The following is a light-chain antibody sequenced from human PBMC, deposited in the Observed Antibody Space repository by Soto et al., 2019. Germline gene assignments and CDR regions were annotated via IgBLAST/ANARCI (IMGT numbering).Light chain of an antibody. V-gene: IGLV2-18*01. CDR3: SLYTSENTYV. Sequence: QSVLTQPPSVSGSPGQSVTLSCTGTSKNFVSYNRVSSYQQPPGTAPKLIIYEASNRPSGVPDRFSGSKSGNTASLTISGLQAADEADYYCSLYTSENTYVFGTGTKVTVL. CDR2: EAS. J-gene: IGLJ1*01. CDR1: SKNFVSYNR.